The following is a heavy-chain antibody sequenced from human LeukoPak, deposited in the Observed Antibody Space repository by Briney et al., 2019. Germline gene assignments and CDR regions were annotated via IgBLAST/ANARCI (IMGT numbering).Heavy chain of an antibody. V-gene: IGHV1-18*01. CDR1: GYTFTSYG. CDR2: ISAYNRNT. CDR3: ARGEQWLIRTKGFDY. Sequence: ASVKVSCKASGYTFTSYGISWVRQAPGQGLEWTGWISAYNRNTNYAQKLQGRVTLTTDTSTSTAYMELRSLRPDDTAVYFCARGEQWLIRTKGFDYWGQGTLVTVSS. D-gene: IGHD6-19*01. J-gene: IGHJ4*02.